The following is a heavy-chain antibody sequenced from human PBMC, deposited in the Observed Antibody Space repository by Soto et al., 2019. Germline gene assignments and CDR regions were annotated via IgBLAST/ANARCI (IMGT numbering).Heavy chain of an antibody. Sequence: GRSLRLSCAPSAFTPSSYWMHWVRQAPGEGLVWVSRINPDGSTTNYADSVKGRFTMSTDNAKNTLYLQMSSLRADDTAVYYCARVTTTVTPPGMDFWGQGPTVIVSS. CDR2: INPDGSTT. CDR1: AFTPSSYW. D-gene: IGHD4-4*01. J-gene: IGHJ6*02. CDR3: ARVTTTVTPPGMDF. V-gene: IGHV3-74*01.